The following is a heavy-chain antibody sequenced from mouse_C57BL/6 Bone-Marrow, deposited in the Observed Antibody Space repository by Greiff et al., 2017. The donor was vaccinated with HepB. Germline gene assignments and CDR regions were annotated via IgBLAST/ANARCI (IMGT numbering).Heavy chain of an antibody. J-gene: IGHJ1*03. Sequence: EVQLKQSGPELVKPGASVKISCKASGYSFTDYNMNWVKQSNGKSLEWIGVINPNYGTTSYNQKFKGKATLTVDQSSSTAYMQLNSLTSEDSAVYYCARNYGSSSSWYFDVWGTGTTVTVSS. CDR1: GYSFTDYN. D-gene: IGHD1-1*01. V-gene: IGHV1-39*01. CDR3: ARNYGSSSSWYFDV. CDR2: INPNYGTT.